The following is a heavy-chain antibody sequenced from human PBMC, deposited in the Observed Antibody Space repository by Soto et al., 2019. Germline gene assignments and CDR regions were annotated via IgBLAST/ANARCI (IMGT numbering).Heavy chain of an antibody. CDR2: INHSGST. D-gene: IGHD3-10*01. V-gene: IGHV4-34*01. CDR3: ARGPGFGSYYYYYGMDV. J-gene: IGHJ6*02. Sequence: SETLSLTCAVYGGSFSGYYWSWIRQPPGKGLEWIGEINHSGSTNYNPSLKSRVTISVDTSKNQFSLKLSSVTAADTAVYYCARGPGFGSYYYYYGMDVWGQGTTVTVSS. CDR1: GGSFSGYY.